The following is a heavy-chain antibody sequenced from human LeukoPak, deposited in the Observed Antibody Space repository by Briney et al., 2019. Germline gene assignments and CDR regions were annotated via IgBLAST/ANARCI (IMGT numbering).Heavy chain of an antibody. D-gene: IGHD4-17*01. Sequence: GGSLRLSCAASGFTFSSYAMSWVRQAPGKGLEWVSAISGSGGSTYYADPVKGRFTISRDNSKNTLYLQMSSLRAEDTAVYYCAKRGTVVYGDYVGVGAFDIWGQGTMVTVSS. CDR3: AKRGTVVYGDYVGVGAFDI. J-gene: IGHJ3*02. CDR1: GFTFSSYA. CDR2: ISGSGGST. V-gene: IGHV3-23*01.